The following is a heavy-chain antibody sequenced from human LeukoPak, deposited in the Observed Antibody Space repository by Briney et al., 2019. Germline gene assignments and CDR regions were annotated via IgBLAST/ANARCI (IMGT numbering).Heavy chain of an antibody. CDR2: VSSSSGFT. J-gene: IGHJ4*02. CDR3: ARGSPPGD. CDR1: GFTFSDYY. Sequence: GGSLRLSCAASGFTFSDYYMTWIRRAPGKGLEWVSYVSSSSGFTKYADSVRGRFTISRDNAKNSLYLQMNTLRVDDTAVYYCARGSPPGDWGQGTLVTVSS. V-gene: IGHV3-11*05. D-gene: IGHD3-16*01.